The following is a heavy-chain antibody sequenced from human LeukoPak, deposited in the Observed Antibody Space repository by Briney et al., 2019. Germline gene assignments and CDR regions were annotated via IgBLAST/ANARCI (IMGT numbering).Heavy chain of an antibody. Sequence: GASVKVSCKASGYTFTGYYMHWVRQAPGQGLEWMGWINPNSGGTNYAQKFQGRVTMTRDTSISTAYMELSRLRSDDTAVYYCARANLVSTTPNFDYRGQGTLVTVSS. CDR1: GYTFTGYY. CDR2: INPNSGGT. J-gene: IGHJ4*02. V-gene: IGHV1-2*02. D-gene: IGHD4-17*01. CDR3: ARANLVSTTPNFDY.